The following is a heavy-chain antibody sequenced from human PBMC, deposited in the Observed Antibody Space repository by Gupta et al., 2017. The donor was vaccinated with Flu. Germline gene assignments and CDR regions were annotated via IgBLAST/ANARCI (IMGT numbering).Heavy chain of an antibody. J-gene: IGHJ3*02. Sequence: QVQLVQSGAEVKKPGSSVKVSCQASGGTSSSYAISWVRQAPGQGLEWMGGIIPIFGTANYAQKFQGRVTITADKSTSTAYMELSSLRSEDTAVYYCARDLGAVAGTNEADAFDIWGQGTMVTVAS. V-gene: IGHV1-69*06. D-gene: IGHD6-19*01. CDR3: ARDLGAVAGTNEADAFDI. CDR1: GGTSSSYA. CDR2: IIPIFGTA.